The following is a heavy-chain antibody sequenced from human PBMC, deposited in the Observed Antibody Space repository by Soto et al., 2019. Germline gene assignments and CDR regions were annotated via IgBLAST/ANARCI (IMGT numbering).Heavy chain of an antibody. V-gene: IGHV4-39*01. J-gene: IGHJ6*02. CDR1: GGSISSSSYY. CDR2: IYYSGST. D-gene: IGHD3-10*01. Sequence: PSETLSLTCTVSGGSISSSSYYWGWIRKPPGKGLEWIGSIYYSGSTYYNPSLKSRVTISVDTSKNQFSLKLSSVTAADTAVYYCARHSDNYYGSGSLSRGYYYYYGMDVWGQGTTVTVS. CDR3: ARHSDNYYGSGSLSRGYYYYYGMDV.